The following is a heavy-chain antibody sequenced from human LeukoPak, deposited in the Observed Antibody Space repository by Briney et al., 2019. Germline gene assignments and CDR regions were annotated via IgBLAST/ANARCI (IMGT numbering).Heavy chain of an antibody. Sequence: KSSETLSLTCTVSGGSISSSSYYWGWIRQPPGKGLEWIGTIYYSGTTYYSPSLKSRVTMSVDTSKNHFSLKLSSVTAADTAAYYCARQGGDSMVRGVVKDWFDPWGQGTLVTVSS. V-gene: IGHV4-39*01. D-gene: IGHD3-10*01. J-gene: IGHJ5*02. CDR2: IYYSGTT. CDR3: ARQGGDSMVRGVVKDWFDP. CDR1: GGSISSSSYY.